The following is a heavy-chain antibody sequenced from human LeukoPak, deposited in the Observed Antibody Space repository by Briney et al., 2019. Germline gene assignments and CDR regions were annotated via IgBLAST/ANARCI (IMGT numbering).Heavy chain of an antibody. CDR2: IYYSGST. CDR3: GRDYSHGYFDY. V-gene: IGHV4-31*03. CDR1: GGSISSGGYY. Sequence: SETLSLTCTVSGGSISSGGYYWSWIRQHPGKGLEWIGYIYYSGSTYYNPSLKSRVTISVDMSKNQFSLKMSLVTAADTAVYYCGRDYSHGYFDYWGKGTLATFSS. D-gene: IGHD6-13*01. J-gene: IGHJ4*02.